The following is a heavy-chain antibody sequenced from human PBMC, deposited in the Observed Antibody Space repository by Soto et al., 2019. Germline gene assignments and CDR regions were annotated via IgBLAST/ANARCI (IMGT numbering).Heavy chain of an antibody. Sequence: SETLSLTCAVYGGSFSGYYWSWIRQPPGKGLEWIGEINHSGSTNYNPSLKSRVTISVDTSKNQFSLKLSSVTAADTAVYYCARGRHYYGSGGAFYWGQGTLVTVSS. CDR3: ARGRHYYGSGGAFY. CDR1: GGSFSGYY. J-gene: IGHJ4*02. V-gene: IGHV4-34*01. CDR2: INHSGST. D-gene: IGHD3-10*01.